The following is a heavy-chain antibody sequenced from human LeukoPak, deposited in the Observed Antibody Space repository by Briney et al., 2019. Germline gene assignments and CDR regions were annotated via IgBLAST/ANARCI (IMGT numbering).Heavy chain of an antibody. CDR3: ARDPHGVGPPAPRGYYGLDV. CDR2: IKQDGSER. Sequence: GGSLRLSCAASGFTFSNYWMSWVRQAPGKGLEWVANIKQDGSERYYVDSVKGRFTISRDNAKNSLYLQMNSLRAEDTAVYYCARDPHGVGPPAPRGYYGLDVWGQGTTVTVSS. CDR1: GFTFSNYW. D-gene: IGHD2-2*01. V-gene: IGHV3-7*03. J-gene: IGHJ6*02.